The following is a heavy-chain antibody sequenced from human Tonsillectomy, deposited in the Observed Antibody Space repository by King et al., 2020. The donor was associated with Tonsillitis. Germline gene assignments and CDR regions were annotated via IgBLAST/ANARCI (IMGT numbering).Heavy chain of an antibody. J-gene: IGHJ4*02. CDR3: ARDGARLWFGELLLYYFDY. CDR2: ISYDGSNK. V-gene: IGHV3-30-3*01. D-gene: IGHD3-10*01. Sequence: VQLVESGGGVVQPGRSLRLSCAASGFTFSSYAMHWVRQAPGKGLEWVAVISYDGSNKYYADSVKGRFTISRDNSKNTLYLQMNSLRAEDTAVYYCARDGARLWFGELLLYYFDYWGQGTRVTVSS. CDR1: GFTFSSYA.